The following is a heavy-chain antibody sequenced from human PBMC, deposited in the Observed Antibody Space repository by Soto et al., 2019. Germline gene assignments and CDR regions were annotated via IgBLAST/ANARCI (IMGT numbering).Heavy chain of an antibody. V-gene: IGHV3-23*01. CDR3: AKDGGVDTAMVLFDY. J-gene: IGHJ4*02. Sequence: GXSLRLSCAASGFISSSYDMAWVRQAPWKGLEWVSTVSSSADATQYADSVKGRFTISRDNSKNTLYLEMNSLRAEDTAVYYCAKDGGVDTAMVLFDYWGQGTLVTVSS. CDR2: VSSSADAT. CDR1: GFISSSYD. D-gene: IGHD5-18*01.